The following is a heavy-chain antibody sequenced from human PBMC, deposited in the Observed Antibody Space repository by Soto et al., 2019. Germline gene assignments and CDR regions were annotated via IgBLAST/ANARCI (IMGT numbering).Heavy chain of an antibody. V-gene: IGHV3-23*01. D-gene: IGHD2-2*01. CDR2: ISGSGGST. Sequence: GESLKISCAASGFTFSSYAMSWVRQAPGKGLEWVSAISGSGGSTYYADSVKGRFTISRDNSKNTLYLQMNSLRAEDTAVYYCAKEGRYQLLFYYYYGMDVWGQGTTVTVSS. J-gene: IGHJ6*02. CDR1: GFTFSSYA. CDR3: AKEGRYQLLFYYYYGMDV.